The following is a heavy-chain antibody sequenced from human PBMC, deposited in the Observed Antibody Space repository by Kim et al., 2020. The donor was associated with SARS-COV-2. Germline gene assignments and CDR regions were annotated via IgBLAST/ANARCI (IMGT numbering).Heavy chain of an antibody. CDR3: AKSTRVFYYYMDV. J-gene: IGHJ6*03. Sequence: ADSGRGRVTVSRDRSKNTVCLQMNSLRADDTAVYYCAKSTRVFYYYMDVWGKGTTVTVS. V-gene: IGHV3-23*01.